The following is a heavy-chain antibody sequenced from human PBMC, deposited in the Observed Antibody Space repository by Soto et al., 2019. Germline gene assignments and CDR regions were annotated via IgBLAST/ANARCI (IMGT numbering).Heavy chain of an antibody. Sequence: EVQLLESGGGLVQPGGSLRLSCAASGFTFSSYAMSWVRQAPGKGLEWVSAISGSGGSTYYADSVKGRFTISRYNSKNTLSLQMISRGAEDTAVYYCAENLPTYYYDSSGYPNWFDPWGQGTLVTVSS. V-gene: IGHV3-23*01. CDR1: GFTFSSYA. CDR3: AENLPTYYYDSSGYPNWFDP. CDR2: ISGSGGST. D-gene: IGHD3-22*01. J-gene: IGHJ5*02.